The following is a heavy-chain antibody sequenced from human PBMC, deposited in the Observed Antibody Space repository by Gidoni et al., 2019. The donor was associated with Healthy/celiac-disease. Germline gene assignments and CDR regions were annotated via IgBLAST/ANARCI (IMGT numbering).Heavy chain of an antibody. Sequence: QMQLVQSGPEVKKPGTSVKVSCKASGFPFTSSDVPWVRQARGQRLEWIGWIVVGSGNTNYAQKFQERVTITRDMSTSTAYMELSSLRSEDTAVYYCAALLNYYYYGMDVWGQGTTVTVSS. CDR2: IVVGSGNT. J-gene: IGHJ6*02. CDR3: AALLNYYYYGMDV. CDR1: GFPFTSSD. D-gene: IGHD2-15*01. V-gene: IGHV1-58*01.